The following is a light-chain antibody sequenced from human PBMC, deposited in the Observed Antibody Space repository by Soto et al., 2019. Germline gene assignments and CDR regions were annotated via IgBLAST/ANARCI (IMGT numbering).Light chain of an antibody. CDR3: QQYNNWPRT. CDR2: GAS. CDR1: QSVSGN. Sequence: EIVMTQSPATLSVSPGERATLSCRASQSVSGNLACYQQKPGQAPRLLIYGASTRATGIPARFSGSGSGTEFTLTISSLQSEDFAVYYCQQYNNWPRTFGQGTKVDIK. V-gene: IGKV3-15*01. J-gene: IGKJ1*01.